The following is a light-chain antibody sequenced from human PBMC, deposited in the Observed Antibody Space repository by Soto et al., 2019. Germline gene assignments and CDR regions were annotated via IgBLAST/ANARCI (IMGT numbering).Light chain of an antibody. Sequence: DIQMTQSPSSLSASVGDRVTITCRASQSISTHLNWSQNKAGKAPILLTYDASTLQGGVPSRFSGSGSGTDVTLTIVSLQPEDFATYYFQQSHTIPWTFGQGTKVEIK. CDR2: DAS. J-gene: IGKJ1*01. CDR3: QQSHTIPWT. CDR1: QSISTH. V-gene: IGKV1-39*01.